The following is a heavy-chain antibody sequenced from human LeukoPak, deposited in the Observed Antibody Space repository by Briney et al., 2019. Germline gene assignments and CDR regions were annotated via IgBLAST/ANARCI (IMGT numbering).Heavy chain of an antibody. J-gene: IGHJ3*02. Sequence: PGGSLRLSCAASGFTFSNYAMHWVRQAPGKGLEYVSTISSNGGSTYYANSVKGRFTISRDNSKNTLYLQMGSLRAEDMAVYYCARVMGPLWFGDPTLGGFDIWGQGTMVTVSS. D-gene: IGHD3-10*01. CDR3: ARVMGPLWFGDPTLGGFDI. V-gene: IGHV3-64*01. CDR2: ISSNGGST. CDR1: GFTFSNYA.